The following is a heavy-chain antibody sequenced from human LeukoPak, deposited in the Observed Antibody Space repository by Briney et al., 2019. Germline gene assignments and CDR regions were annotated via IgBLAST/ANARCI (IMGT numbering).Heavy chain of an antibody. Sequence: GGSLRLSCAASEFTFDDYAMHWVRQAPGKGLEWVSGISWNSGSIGYADSVKGRFTISRDNAKKSLYLQMNSLRAEDTAVYYCASPYSSGWWGQGTLVTVSS. V-gene: IGHV3-9*01. CDR3: ASPYSSGW. D-gene: IGHD6-19*01. CDR2: ISWNSGSI. J-gene: IGHJ4*02. CDR1: EFTFDDYA.